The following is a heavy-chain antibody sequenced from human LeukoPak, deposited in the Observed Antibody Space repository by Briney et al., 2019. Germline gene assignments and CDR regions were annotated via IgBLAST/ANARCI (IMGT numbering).Heavy chain of an antibody. D-gene: IGHD3-16*02. CDR3: AREGGVIVPNRHDAFDI. J-gene: IGHJ3*02. CDR2: ISAYNGNT. CDR1: GYTFTSYG. V-gene: IGHV1-18*01. Sequence: GASVKVSCQASGYTFTSYGISWVRQAPGQGLEWMGWISAYNGNTHYAQKLQGRVTMTTDTSTSTAYMELRSLRSEDTAVYYCAREGGVIVPNRHDAFDIWGQGTMVTVSS.